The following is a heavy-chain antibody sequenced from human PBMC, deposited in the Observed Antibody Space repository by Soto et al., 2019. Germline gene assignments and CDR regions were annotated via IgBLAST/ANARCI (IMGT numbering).Heavy chain of an antibody. D-gene: IGHD3-3*01. V-gene: IGHV4-39*01. CDR3: ATPVTRGYQALEV. CDR1: GGSISRGTYY. J-gene: IGHJ3*01. CDR2: IYSSGST. Sequence: KSSETLSLTCTVSGGSISRGTYYWGWLRQPPGKGLEWIGSIYSSGSTYYHPSLKSRVTISVDTSKNQFFLRLSSVTAADTAVYYCATPVTRGYQALEVCGQATMVTVS.